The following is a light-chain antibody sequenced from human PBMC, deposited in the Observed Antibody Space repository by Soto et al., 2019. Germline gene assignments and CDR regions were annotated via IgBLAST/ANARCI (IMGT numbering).Light chain of an antibody. CDR2: AAS. J-gene: IGKJ4*01. V-gene: IGKV1D-12*01. Sequence: DIQMTQSPSSVSASVGDRVTITCRASQGISSWLAWYQKKPGKAPKLLMYAASSLQSGVPLRFSGSGSGTDFTLTISSLQPEDFATYYCQQANSFPLTFGGGTKVEIK. CDR1: QGISSW. CDR3: QQANSFPLT.